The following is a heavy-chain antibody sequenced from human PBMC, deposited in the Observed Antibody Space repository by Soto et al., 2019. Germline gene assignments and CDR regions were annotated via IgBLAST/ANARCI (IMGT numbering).Heavy chain of an antibody. V-gene: IGHV4-34*01. CDR1: GGSFSGYY. CDR2: INHSGST. J-gene: IGHJ4*02. D-gene: IGHD5-18*01. Sequence: SETLSLTCAVYGGSFSGYYWSWIRQPPGKGLEWIGEINHSGSTNYNPSLKSRVTISVDTSKNQLSLKLSSVTAADTAVYYCARRGYSYGYFGYWGQGTLVTVFS. CDR3: ARRGYSYGYFGY.